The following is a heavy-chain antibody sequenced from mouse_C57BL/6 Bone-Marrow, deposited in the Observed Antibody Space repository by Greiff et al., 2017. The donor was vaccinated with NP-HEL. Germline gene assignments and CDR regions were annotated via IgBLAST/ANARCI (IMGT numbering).Heavy chain of an antibody. CDR1: GYSITSDY. J-gene: IGHJ4*01. D-gene: IGHD2-2*01. CDR3: AITMVTKYYAMDY. V-gene: IGHV3-8*01. Sequence: EVQGVESGPGLAKPSQTLSLTCSVTGYSITSDYWNWIRKFPGNKLEYMGYISYSGSTYYNPSPKSRISITRDTSKNQYYLQLNSVTTEDTATYYCAITMVTKYYAMDYWGQGTSVTVSS. CDR2: ISYSGST.